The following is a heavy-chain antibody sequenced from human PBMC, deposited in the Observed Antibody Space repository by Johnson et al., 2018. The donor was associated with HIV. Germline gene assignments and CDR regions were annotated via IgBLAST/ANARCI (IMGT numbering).Heavy chain of an antibody. D-gene: IGHD2-15*01. J-gene: IGHJ3*02. V-gene: IGHV3-13*01. CDR1: GFTFSSYD. CDR2: IGTAGDT. Sequence: VQLVESGGGLVQPGGSLRLSCAASGFTFSSYDMHWVRQATGKGLEWVSAIGTAGDTYYPGSVKGRFTVSREDAKNSLYLQMNSLRAGDTALYYCARAVCRGGRCYSHDACDIWGQGTMVTVSS. CDR3: ARAVCRGGRCYSHDACDI.